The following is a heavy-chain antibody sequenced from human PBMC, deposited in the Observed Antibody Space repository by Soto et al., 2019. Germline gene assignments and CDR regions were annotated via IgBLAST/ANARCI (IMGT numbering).Heavy chain of an antibody. CDR3: ARGRVLMVYASYGMDV. V-gene: IGHV1-69*05. J-gene: IGHJ6*02. CDR1: GGTFSSYA. CDR2: IIPIFGTA. D-gene: IGHD2-8*01. Sequence: QVQLVQSGAEVKKPGSSVKVSCKASGGTFSSYAISWVRQAPGQGLEWMGGIIPIFGTANYAQKFQGRVTSTXXEXAXIAYMELSSLRSEDTAVYYCARGRVLMVYASYGMDVWGQGTTVTVSS.